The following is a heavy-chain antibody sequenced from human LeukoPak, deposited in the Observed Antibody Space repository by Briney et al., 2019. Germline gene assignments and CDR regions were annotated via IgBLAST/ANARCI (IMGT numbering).Heavy chain of an antibody. J-gene: IGHJ4*02. CDR1: GGSISSYY. Sequence: NTSETLSLTCTVSGGSISSYYWSWIRQPPGKGLEGIGYIYYSGSTNYNPSLKSRVTISVDTSKNQFSLKLSSVTAADTAVYYCARHIREIGVIEGYFDYWGQGTLVTVSS. V-gene: IGHV4-59*08. CDR3: ARHIREIGVIEGYFDY. CDR2: IYYSGST. D-gene: IGHD2-21*01.